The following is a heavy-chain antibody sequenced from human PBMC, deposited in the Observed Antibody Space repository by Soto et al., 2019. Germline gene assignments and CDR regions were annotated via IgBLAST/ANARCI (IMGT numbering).Heavy chain of an antibody. V-gene: IGHV3-13*04. J-gene: IGHJ6*02. CDR1: GFTFGSYD. Sequence: EVQLVESGGGLIQPGGSLRLSCVASGFTFGSYDMHWVRQAIGEGLEWVSYIGTAGDTYYSGSVKGRFTISRENAKNSLYLQMNSLRAGDTAVYYCVRDPSGWGMDVWGQGTTVTVSS. CDR2: IGTAGDT. D-gene: IGHD6-19*01. CDR3: VRDPSGWGMDV.